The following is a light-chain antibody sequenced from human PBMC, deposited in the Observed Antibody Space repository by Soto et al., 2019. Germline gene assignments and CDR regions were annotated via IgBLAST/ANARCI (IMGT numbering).Light chain of an antibody. CDR1: PGISNY. J-gene: IGKJ1*01. CDR2: AAS. CDR3: QKYNSAPWT. Sequence: DIQMTQSPSSLSASVGDRVTITCRASPGISNYLAGYHQKPGKVPKLLIYAASTLQSGVPSRFSGSGSGTYFTLTISSLQPEDVATYYCQKYNSAPWTFGQGTKVEIK. V-gene: IGKV1-27*01.